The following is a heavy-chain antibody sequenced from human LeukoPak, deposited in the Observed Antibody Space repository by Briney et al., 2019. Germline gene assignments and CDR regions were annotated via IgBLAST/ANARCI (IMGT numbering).Heavy chain of an antibody. J-gene: IGHJ2*01. CDR1: GGSISSSRFY. CDR3: ARHVSSDLRIVVVTSDWYFDR. Sequence: SETLSLTCIVSGGSISSSRFYGGWIRQPPGKGLEWIGTIYYSGSTYYNPSLKSRVTISADTSKNQFSLNLSSVTAADTGVYYCARHVSSDLRIVVVTSDWYFDRWGRGTLVTVSS. V-gene: IGHV4-39*01. CDR2: IYYSGST. D-gene: IGHD2-21*02.